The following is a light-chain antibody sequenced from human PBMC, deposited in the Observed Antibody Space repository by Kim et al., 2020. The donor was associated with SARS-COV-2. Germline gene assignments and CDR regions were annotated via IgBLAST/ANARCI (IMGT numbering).Light chain of an antibody. CDR1: TGAVTSNHF. V-gene: IGLV7-46*01. CDR3: LLSFSGRRV. Sequence: QAVVTQEPSLTVSPGGTVTLTCGSSTGAVTSNHFPFWFQQKPGQAPRTLIYDLRNTLSWTPARFSGSLLGGKAALTLSGAQPEDEADYYCLLSFSGRRVFGGGTQLTVL. CDR2: DLR. J-gene: IGLJ2*01.